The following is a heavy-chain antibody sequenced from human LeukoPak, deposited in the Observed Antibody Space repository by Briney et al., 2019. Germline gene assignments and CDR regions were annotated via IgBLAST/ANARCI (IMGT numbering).Heavy chain of an antibody. CDR3: ARSYDSSGYYRPYNWFDP. CDR2: IYYSGST. CDR1: GGSISSCY. J-gene: IGHJ5*02. D-gene: IGHD3-22*01. Sequence: PSETLSLTCTVSGGSISSCYWSWIRQPPGKGLEWIGYIYYSGSTNYNPSLKSRVTISVDTSKNQFSLKLSSVTAADTAVYYCARSYDSSGYYRPYNWFDPWGQGTLVTVSS. V-gene: IGHV4-59*01.